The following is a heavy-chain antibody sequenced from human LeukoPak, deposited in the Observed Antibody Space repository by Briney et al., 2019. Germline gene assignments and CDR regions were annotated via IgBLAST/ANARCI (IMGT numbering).Heavy chain of an antibody. J-gene: IGHJ4*02. CDR2: ISYDGSNK. CDR1: GFAFSSNG. V-gene: IGHV3-30*03. CDR3: AYRNNFEY. Sequence: GGSLRLSCAASGFAFSSNGMHWVRQAPGKGLEWVALISYDGSNKYYADSVKGRFTISRDDAKRTVDLQVDNLRAEDTAIYYCAYRNNFEYWGQGTLVTVSA. D-gene: IGHD1-26*01.